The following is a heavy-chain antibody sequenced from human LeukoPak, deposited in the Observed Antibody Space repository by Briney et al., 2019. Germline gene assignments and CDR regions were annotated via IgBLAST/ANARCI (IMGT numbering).Heavy chain of an antibody. J-gene: IGHJ5*02. D-gene: IGHD6-13*01. CDR3: ARDGSSWPIEGWFDP. V-gene: IGHV4-38-2*02. Sequence: SETLSITGTFSGYSISSGYYWGWIRQPPGKGREWMRTINRSGSTYYSPSLQSPITISVDKTKNQFSLKLNSVSAADTAVYYCARDGSSWPIEGWFDPWGQGTLVTVSS. CDR2: INRSGST. CDR1: GYSISSGYY.